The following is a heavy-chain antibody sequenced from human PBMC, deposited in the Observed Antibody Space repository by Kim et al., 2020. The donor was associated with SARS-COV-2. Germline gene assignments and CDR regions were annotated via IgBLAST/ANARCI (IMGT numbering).Heavy chain of an antibody. CDR1: GGTISSSSYY. Sequence: SETLSLTCTVSGGTISSSSYYWGWIRQPPGKGREWIVSIYYSGRTYSNPSLKSRVTISVDTSKNQFFLKLSSVSAADTAVFYCASYLDILTGYPTHKWFDPWGQGTLVTVSS. CDR2: IYYSGRT. D-gene: IGHD3-9*01. V-gene: IGHV4-39*01. J-gene: IGHJ5*02. CDR3: ASYLDILTGYPTHKWFDP.